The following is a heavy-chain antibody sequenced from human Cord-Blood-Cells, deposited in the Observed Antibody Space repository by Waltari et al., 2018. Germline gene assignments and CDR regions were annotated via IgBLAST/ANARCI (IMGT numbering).Heavy chain of an antibody. Sequence: EVQLVESGGGLVQPGGSLRLSCAASGFTVSSNYMSWVRQAPGKGLGLVSGIYSGGSTYYADSVKGRFTISRDNSKNTLYLQMNSLRADDTAVYYCAREGGSYYFDYWGQGTLVTVSS. D-gene: IGHD1-26*01. CDR3: AREGGSYYFDY. CDR2: IYSGGST. CDR1: GFTVSSNY. V-gene: IGHV3-66*01. J-gene: IGHJ4*02.